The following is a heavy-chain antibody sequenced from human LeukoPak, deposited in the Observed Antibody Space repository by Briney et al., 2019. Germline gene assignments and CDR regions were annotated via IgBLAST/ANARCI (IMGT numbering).Heavy chain of an antibody. V-gene: IGHV3-11*01. CDR3: ARDLQSSGSGSGYLN. J-gene: IGHJ4*02. D-gene: IGHD3-10*01. CDR1: GFIFSDY. CDR2: ISNSGSTI. Sequence: GGSLRLSCAASGFIFSDYMSWIRQAPGKGLEWVSYISNSGSTIKYADSVKGRFTISRDNAKNSLYLQMNSLRAEDTAVYYCARDLQSSGSGSGYLNWGQGTLVTVSS.